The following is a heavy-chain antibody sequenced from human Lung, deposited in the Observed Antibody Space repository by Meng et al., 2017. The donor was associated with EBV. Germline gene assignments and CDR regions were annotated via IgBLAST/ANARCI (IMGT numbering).Heavy chain of an antibody. CDR2: INPGNGIT. D-gene: IGHD6-19*01. V-gene: IGHV1-3*01. J-gene: IGHJ4*02. CDR3: ARGIEVVGTGYF. CDR1: GYTFTTDP. Sequence: QVQLWQAGAEGNKAGASVKLSCTASGYTFTTDPMHWVRQAAGQRPEWVGWINPGNGITKYSHKFQDRVTIIRDTSANTAYLELRSLGLEDTAVYYCARGIEVVGTGYFWGQGSLVTVSS.